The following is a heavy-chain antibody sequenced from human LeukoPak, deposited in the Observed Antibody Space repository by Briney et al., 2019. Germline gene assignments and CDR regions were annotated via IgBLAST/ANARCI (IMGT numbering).Heavy chain of an antibody. V-gene: IGHV1-69*06. CDR2: IIPIFGTA. Sequence: SVKVSCKASGGTFSSYAISWVRQAPGQGLEWMGGIIPIFGTANYAQKFQGRVTITADKSTSTAYMELSSLRSEDTAVYYCATKRGYCSSTSCYGDYYYYGMDVWGKGATVTVSS. J-gene: IGHJ6*04. CDR3: ATKRGYCSSTSCYGDYYYYGMDV. CDR1: GGTFSSYA. D-gene: IGHD2-2*01.